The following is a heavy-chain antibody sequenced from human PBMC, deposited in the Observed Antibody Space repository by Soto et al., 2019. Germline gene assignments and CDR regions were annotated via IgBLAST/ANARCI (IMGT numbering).Heavy chain of an antibody. D-gene: IGHD3-22*01. Sequence: ASETLSLTCAVSGGSISSSSYYWGWIRQPPGKGLESIGSIYYSGSTDYNPSLKSRVTISVDTSMKQFSLKLSSVTAADTAIYYCARLNYYDSYGTLDYWGQGTLVTVSS. CDR2: IYYSGST. V-gene: IGHV4-39*01. CDR1: GGSISSSSYY. J-gene: IGHJ4*02. CDR3: ARLNYYDSYGTLDY.